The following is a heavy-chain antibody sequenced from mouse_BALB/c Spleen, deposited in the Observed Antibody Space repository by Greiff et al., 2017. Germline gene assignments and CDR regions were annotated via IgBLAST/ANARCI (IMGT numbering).Heavy chain of an antibody. CDR3: ARSSYYGNYVWFAY. V-gene: IGHV1-7*01. Sequence: QVQLQQSGAELAKPGASVKMSCKASGYTFTSYWMHWVKQRPGQGLEWIGYINPSTGYTEYNQKFKDKATLTADKSSSTAYMQLSSLTSEDSAVYYCARSSYYGNYVWFAYWGQGTLVTVSA. J-gene: IGHJ3*01. CDR2: INPSTGYT. CDR1: GYTFTSYW. D-gene: IGHD2-10*01.